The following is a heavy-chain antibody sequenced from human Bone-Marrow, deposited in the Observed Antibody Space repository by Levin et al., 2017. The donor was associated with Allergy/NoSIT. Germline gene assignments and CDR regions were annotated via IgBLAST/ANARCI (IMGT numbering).Heavy chain of an antibody. CDR3: ARDKLRDSSGYYRSGEVLDY. D-gene: IGHD3-22*01. CDR1: GYTFTGYY. CDR2: INPNSGGT. Sequence: ASVKVSCKASGYTFTGYYMHWVRQAPGQGLEWMGRINPNSGGTNYAQKFQGRVTMTRDTSISTAYMELSRLRSDDTAVYYCARDKLRDSSGYYRSGEVLDYWGQGTLVTVSS. V-gene: IGHV1-2*06. J-gene: IGHJ4*02.